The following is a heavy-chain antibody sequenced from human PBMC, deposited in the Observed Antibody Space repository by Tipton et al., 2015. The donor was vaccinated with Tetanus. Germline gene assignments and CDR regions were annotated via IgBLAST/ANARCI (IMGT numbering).Heavy chain of an antibody. V-gene: IGHV5-51*01. CDR2: INPTDYQT. D-gene: IGHD3-9*01. CDR1: GYNFTIYW. J-gene: IGHJ2*01. CDR3: ARRRSAILSGSYHWSFDI. Sequence: QLVQSGAEVKRPGESLKISCKPSGYNFTIYWIGWVRQMPGKGLEWMGVINPTDYQTSYNPSFEGQVTISADRSLNTAYLQGGSLQTSDTAMYFCARRRSAILSGSYHWSFDIWGRGTLVTVSS.